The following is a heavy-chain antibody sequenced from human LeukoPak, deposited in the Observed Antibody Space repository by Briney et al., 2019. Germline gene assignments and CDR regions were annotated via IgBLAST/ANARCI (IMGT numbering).Heavy chain of an antibody. CDR3: ARDYGDYFDY. J-gene: IGHJ4*02. Sequence: SETQSLTCTVSGGSISNYYWSWIRQPPGKGLEWIGYIYYSGSTNYNPSLKSRVIISVDTSENQFSLKLSSVAAADTAVYYCARDYGDYFDYWGQGTLVTVSS. CDR1: GGSISNYY. CDR2: IYYSGST. D-gene: IGHD4-17*01. V-gene: IGHV4-59*01.